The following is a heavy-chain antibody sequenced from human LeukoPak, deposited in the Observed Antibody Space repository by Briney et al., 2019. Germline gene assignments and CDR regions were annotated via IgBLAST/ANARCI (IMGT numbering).Heavy chain of an antibody. CDR1: GFTFANYA. J-gene: IGHJ4*02. D-gene: IGHD4-11*01. Sequence: GGSLRLSCAASGFTFANYAMSWVRQAPGKGLEWDSAISADGGSAWYAGSVRGRSTISRDNSKNTVYLQMKSLGAEDTAVYFCARDRNFPRDQFDYWGQGTLVTVSS. CDR2: ISADGGSA. CDR3: ARDRNFPRDQFDY. V-gene: IGHV3-23*01.